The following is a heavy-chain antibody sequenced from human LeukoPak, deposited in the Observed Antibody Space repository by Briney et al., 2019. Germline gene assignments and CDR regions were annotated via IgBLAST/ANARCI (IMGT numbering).Heavy chain of an antibody. Sequence: SETLSLTCTVSGGSISSHYWSWIRQPPGKGREGIGYVYYSGSTNYNPSLKSRVTISVDTSKHQFSLKLSPVTAADTAVYYCARAARRSYYVDYWGQGTLVTASS. D-gene: IGHD6-6*01. CDR3: ARAARRSYYVDY. CDR2: VYYSGST. CDR1: GGSISSHY. J-gene: IGHJ4*02. V-gene: IGHV4-59*11.